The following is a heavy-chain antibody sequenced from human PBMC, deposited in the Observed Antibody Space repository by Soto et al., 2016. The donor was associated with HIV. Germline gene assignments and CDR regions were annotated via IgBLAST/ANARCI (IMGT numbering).Heavy chain of an antibody. CDR3: ARADDSSGYYACVDY. CDR2: INSDGSST. CDR1: GFTFSSYW. D-gene: IGHD3-22*01. Sequence: EVQLVESGGGLVQPGGSLRLSCAASGFTFSSYWMHWVRQAPGKGLVWVSRINSDGSSTSYADSVKGRFTISRDNAKNTLYLQMNSLRAEDTAVYYCARADDSSGYYACVDYWGQGTLVTVSS. J-gene: IGHJ4*02. V-gene: IGHV3-74*01.